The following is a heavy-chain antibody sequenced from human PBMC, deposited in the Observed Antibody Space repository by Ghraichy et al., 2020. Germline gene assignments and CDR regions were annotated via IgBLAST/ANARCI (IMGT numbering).Heavy chain of an antibody. Sequence: GGSLRLSCAASGFTFSSDAMSWVRQAPGKGLEWVSGISDSGGRTSYADALKGRFTISRDNTRSTLYLQMNSLRGEDTAVYYCAKALDASSWYLFDPWGQGTLVTVSS. V-gene: IGHV3-23*01. CDR2: ISDSGGRT. J-gene: IGHJ5*02. CDR3: AKALDASSWYLFDP. CDR1: GFTFSSDA. D-gene: IGHD6-13*01.